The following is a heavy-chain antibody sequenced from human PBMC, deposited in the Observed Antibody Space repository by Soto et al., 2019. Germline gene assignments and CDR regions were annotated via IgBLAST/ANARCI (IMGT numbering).Heavy chain of an antibody. V-gene: IGHV3-23*01. D-gene: IGHD5-18*01. CDR2: ISGGGGTT. J-gene: IGHJ4*02. CDR1: GFTFSSYA. Sequence: EVHLLESGGGLVQPGGSLRLSCAASGFTFSSYAINWVRQAPGKGLEWVSAISGGGGTTYYADSVKGRSTISRDNSKNSLYLQMNSLRAEDTAVYYCARPSGYSYVWGYFDYWGQGTLVTVSS. CDR3: ARPSGYSYVWGYFDY.